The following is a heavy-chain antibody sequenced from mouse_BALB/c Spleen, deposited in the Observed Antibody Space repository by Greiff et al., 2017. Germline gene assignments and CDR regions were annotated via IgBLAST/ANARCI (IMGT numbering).Heavy chain of an antibody. CDR1: GFTFSSYG. CDR3: ARDGYYVYAMDY. V-gene: IGHV5-6*01. Sequence: EVQGVESGGDLVKPGGSLKLSCAASGFTFSSYGMSWVRQTPDKRLEWVATISSGGSYTYYPDSVKGRFTISRDNAKNTLYLQMSSLKSEDTAMYYCARDGYYVYAMDYWGQGTSVTVSS. CDR2: ISSGGSYT. J-gene: IGHJ4*01. D-gene: IGHD2-3*01.